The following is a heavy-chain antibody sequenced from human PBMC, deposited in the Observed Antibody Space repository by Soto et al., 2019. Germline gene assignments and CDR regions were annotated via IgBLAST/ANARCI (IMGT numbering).Heavy chain of an antibody. CDR2: ISSSSSTI. V-gene: IGHV3-48*01. CDR1: GFTFSSYS. Sequence: EVQLVESGGGLVQPGGSLRLSCAASGFTFSSYSMNWVRQAPGKGLEWVSYISSSSSTIYYADSVKGRFTISRDNAKNSLYLQMNSVRAEDTAVYYCAREVVWARTGDYYGMDVWGQGTTVTVSS. J-gene: IGHJ6*02. D-gene: IGHD2-8*01. CDR3: AREVVWARTGDYYGMDV.